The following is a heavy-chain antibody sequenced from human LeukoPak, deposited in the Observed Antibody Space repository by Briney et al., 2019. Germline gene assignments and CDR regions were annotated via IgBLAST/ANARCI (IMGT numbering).Heavy chain of an antibody. D-gene: IGHD3-10*01. CDR2: IGTAGDT. Sequence: GGPLRLSCAASGFTFSSYDMHWVRQATGKGLEWVSAIGTAGDTYYPGSVKGRFTISRENAKNSLYLQMNSLRAWDTAVYYCARGLFRSGFDYWGQGTLVTVSS. V-gene: IGHV3-13*01. CDR3: ARGLFRSGFDY. CDR1: GFTFSSYD. J-gene: IGHJ4*02.